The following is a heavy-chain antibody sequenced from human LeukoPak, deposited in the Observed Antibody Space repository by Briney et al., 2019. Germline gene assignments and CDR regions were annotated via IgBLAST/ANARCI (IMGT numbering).Heavy chain of an antibody. CDR1: GFTFSDYY. V-gene: IGHV4-34*01. CDR2: INHSGST. CDR3: ARRSDY. Sequence: GSLRLSCAASGFTFSDYYMSWIRQAPGKGLEWIGEINHSGSTNYNPSLKSRVTISVDTSKNQFSLKLSSVTAADTAVYYCARRSDYWGQGTLVTVSS. D-gene: IGHD6-6*01. J-gene: IGHJ4*02.